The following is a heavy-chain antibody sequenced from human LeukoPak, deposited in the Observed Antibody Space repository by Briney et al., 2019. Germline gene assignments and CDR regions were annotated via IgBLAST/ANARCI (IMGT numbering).Heavy chain of an antibody. CDR3: ARFHCSRSGCSDYYYYYMDV. J-gene: IGHJ6*03. V-gene: IGHV4-59*08. CDR1: GGAVSSHY. D-gene: IGHD2-2*01. Sequence: SETLSLTCTVSGGAVSSHYWTWIRQTPGKGLEWIGYIFYGVSAKYNPSLKSRVTISVDTSKKQVSLKLTSVTAADTAMYYCARFHCSRSGCSDYYYYYMDVWGNGTTVIVSS. CDR2: IFYGVSA.